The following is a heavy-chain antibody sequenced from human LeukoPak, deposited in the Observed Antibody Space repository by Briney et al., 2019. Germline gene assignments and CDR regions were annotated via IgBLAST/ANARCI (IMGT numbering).Heavy chain of an antibody. V-gene: IGHV3-73*01. D-gene: IGHD4-17*01. CDR3: TRRHYGDYVVDN. J-gene: IGHJ4*02. CDR1: GFSFNGSA. CDR2: IRSKAHRYAT. Sequence: GSLRLSCAASGFSFNGSALHWVRQASGQGLEWVGRIRSKAHRYATAYAASVKGRFTVSRDDSKNMAYLQMNSLKTEDTAIYYCTRRHYGDYVVDNWGQGTLVTVSS.